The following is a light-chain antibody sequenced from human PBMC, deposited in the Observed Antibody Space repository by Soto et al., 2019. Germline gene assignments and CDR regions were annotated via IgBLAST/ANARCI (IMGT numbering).Light chain of an antibody. V-gene: IGKV3-20*01. CDR2: GAS. J-gene: IGKJ4*01. CDR1: QSVSSNS. Sequence: EIVLTQSPGTLSLSPGEGDTLSCRASQSVSSNSLAWYQQKPGQAPRRLIYGASTRATGIPDRFSGSGSGTDFTLTINRLEPEGFAVYYCQQYGSSPLTFVGGTKVESK. CDR3: QQYGSSPLT.